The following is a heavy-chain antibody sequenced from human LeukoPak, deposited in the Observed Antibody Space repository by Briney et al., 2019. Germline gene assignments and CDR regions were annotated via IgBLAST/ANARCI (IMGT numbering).Heavy chain of an antibody. CDR1: GYTFIDYY. CDR2: INPNSGAT. J-gene: IGHJ4*02. D-gene: IGHD2-2*01. CDR3: ARVKKLMPEFEF. V-gene: IGHV1-2*07. Sequence: ASVKVSCKSSGYTFIDYYIHWVRQASGQGLKWMGWINPNSGATKYAHKFQGRVSMTRDTSINTAYMDLTNLRSDDTAIFYCARVKKLMPEFEFWGQGTLVTVSS.